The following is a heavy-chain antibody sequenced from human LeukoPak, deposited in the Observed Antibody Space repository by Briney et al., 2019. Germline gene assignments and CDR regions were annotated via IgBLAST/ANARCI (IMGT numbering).Heavy chain of an antibody. CDR1: GGSISSSSYY. D-gene: IGHD5-24*01. CDR2: IYYSGST. J-gene: IGHJ4*02. V-gene: IGHV4-39*01. Sequence: EPSETLSLTCTVSGGSISSSSYYWGWIRQPPGKGLEWIGSIYYSGSTYYNPSLKSRVTISVDTSKNQFSLKLSSVTAADTAVYFCARLNGYNYLNFDYWGQGTLVTVSS. CDR3: ARLNGYNYLNFDY.